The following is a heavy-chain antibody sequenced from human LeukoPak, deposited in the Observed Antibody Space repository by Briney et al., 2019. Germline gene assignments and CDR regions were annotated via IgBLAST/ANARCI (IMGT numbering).Heavy chain of an antibody. V-gene: IGHV3-30*18. Sequence: PGGSLRLSCAASGFTFSSYGMHWVRQAPGKGLEWVAVISYDGSNKYYADSVEGRFTISRDNSKNTLYLQMNSLRAEDTAVYYCANLEVVVITGFDYWGQGTLVTVSS. J-gene: IGHJ4*02. CDR1: GFTFSSYG. CDR3: ANLEVVVITGFDY. CDR2: ISYDGSNK. D-gene: IGHD3-22*01.